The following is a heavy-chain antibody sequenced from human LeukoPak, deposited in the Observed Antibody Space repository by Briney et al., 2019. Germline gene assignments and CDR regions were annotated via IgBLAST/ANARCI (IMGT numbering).Heavy chain of an antibody. D-gene: IGHD1-26*01. CDR2: IYHSGST. CDR3: ARQLKVGTFEAFDI. V-gene: IGHV4-38-2*01. CDR1: GYSISSGYY. Sequence: SETLSLTCAVSGYSISSGYYWGWIRQPPGKGLEWIGSIYHSGSTYYNPSLKSRVTISVDTSKNQFSLKLSSVTAADTVVYYCARQLKVGTFEAFDIWGQGTMVTVSS. J-gene: IGHJ3*02.